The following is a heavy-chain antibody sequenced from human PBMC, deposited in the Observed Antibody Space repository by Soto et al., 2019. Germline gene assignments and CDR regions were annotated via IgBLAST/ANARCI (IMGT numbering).Heavy chain of an antibody. J-gene: IGHJ4*02. V-gene: IGHV2-5*01. CDR2: IFWNDAK. CDR3: AYRRGGSSSGGNFDY. D-gene: IGHD2-15*01. CDR1: GFSCSTTGAG. Sequence: QIALRESGPTLVKPSQTLTLTCTFSGFSCSTTGAGVGWIRQPPGKALEWLALIFWNDAKRYSPSLRSRLTIIKDTSKNQVVLTMTNVDPVDTATYYCAYRRGGSSSGGNFDYWGQGTPVTVYS.